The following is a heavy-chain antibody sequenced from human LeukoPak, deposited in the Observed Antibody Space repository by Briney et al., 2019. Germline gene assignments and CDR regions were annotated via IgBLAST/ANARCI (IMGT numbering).Heavy chain of an antibody. Sequence: PSETLSLTCTVSGGSISSYYWSWIRQPPGKGLEWIGSIYYSGSTYYNPSLKSRVTISVDTSKNQFSLKLSSVTAADTAVYYCARHRGPAAAFDIWGQGTMVTVSS. V-gene: IGHV4-39*01. CDR1: GGSISSYY. CDR2: IYYSGST. D-gene: IGHD2-2*01. J-gene: IGHJ3*02. CDR3: ARHRGPAAAFDI.